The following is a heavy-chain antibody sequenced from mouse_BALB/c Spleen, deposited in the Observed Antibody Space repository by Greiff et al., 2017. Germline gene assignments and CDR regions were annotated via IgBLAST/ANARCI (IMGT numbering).Heavy chain of an antibody. CDR3: ARYGDGYYRYFDY. CDR1: GYTFTDYN. Sequence: EVQLQESGPELVKPGASVKIPCKASGYTFTDYNMDWVKQSHGKSLEWIGDINPNNGGTIYNQKFKGKATLTVDKSSSTAYMELRSLTSEDTAVYYCARYGDGYYRYFDYWGQGTTLTVSS. J-gene: IGHJ2*01. CDR2: INPNNGGT. D-gene: IGHD2-3*01. V-gene: IGHV1-18*01.